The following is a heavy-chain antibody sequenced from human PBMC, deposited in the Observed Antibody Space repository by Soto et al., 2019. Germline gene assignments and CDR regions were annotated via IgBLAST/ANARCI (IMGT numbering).Heavy chain of an antibody. CDR1: GFTFSSYA. D-gene: IGHD2-15*01. Sequence: GGSLRLSCAASGFTFSSYAMSWVRQAPGKGLEWVSAISGSGGSTYYADSVKGRFTISRDNSKNTLYLQMNSLRAEDTAVYYCVKVQGYCSGGSCYSWDYFQHWGHGTLVSVSS. CDR2: ISGSGGST. V-gene: IGHV3-23*01. J-gene: IGHJ1*01. CDR3: VKVQGYCSGGSCYSWDYFQH.